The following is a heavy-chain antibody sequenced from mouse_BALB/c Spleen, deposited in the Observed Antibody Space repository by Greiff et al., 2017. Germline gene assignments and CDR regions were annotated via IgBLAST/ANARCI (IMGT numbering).Heavy chain of an antibody. CDR3: ARGDYGDAMDY. D-gene: IGHD1-1*01. V-gene: IGHV14-3*02. CDR1: GFNIKDTY. Sequence: EVKLLESGAELVKPGASVKLSCTASGFNIKDTYMHWVKQRPEQGLEWIGRIDPANGNTKYDPKFQGKATITADTSSNTAYLQLSSLTSEDTAVYYCARGDYGDAMDYWGQGTSVTVSS. CDR2: IDPANGNT. J-gene: IGHJ4*01.